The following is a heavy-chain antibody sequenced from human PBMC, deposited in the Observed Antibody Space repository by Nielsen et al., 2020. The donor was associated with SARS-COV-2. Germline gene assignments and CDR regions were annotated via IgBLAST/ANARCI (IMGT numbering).Heavy chain of an antibody. J-gene: IGHJ6*02. D-gene: IGHD1-26*01. Sequence: GRQAPGKGLEWVAVIWNDGSNKQYADSVKGRFTISRDNFKNTLFLQMNSLRVEDTGVYFCARDGWDRSTDGMDVWGQGTTVTVSS. CDR3: ARDGWDRSTDGMDV. CDR2: IWNDGSNK. V-gene: IGHV3-33*01.